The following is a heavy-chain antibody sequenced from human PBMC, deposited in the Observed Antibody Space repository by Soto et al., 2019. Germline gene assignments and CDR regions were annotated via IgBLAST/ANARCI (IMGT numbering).Heavy chain of an antibody. Sequence: QVQLQESGPGLVKPSETLSLTCTVSGGSISSYYWSWIRQPPGKGLEWIGYIYYSGSTNYNPSLKSRVTISVDTSKTQFPRKLSSVTAADTAVYYCSRLNRRTYGIDVWGQGTTVTVSS. CDR3: SRLNRRTYGIDV. CDR2: IYYSGST. V-gene: IGHV4-59*08. J-gene: IGHJ6*02. CDR1: GGSISSYY.